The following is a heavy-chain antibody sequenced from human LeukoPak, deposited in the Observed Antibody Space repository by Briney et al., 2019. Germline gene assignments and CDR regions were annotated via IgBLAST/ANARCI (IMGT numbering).Heavy chain of an antibody. CDR1: GGSISSYY. CDR3: ARYSGMTVAGTVYYGMDV. CDR2: IYYTGST. V-gene: IGHV4-59*01. Sequence: SETLSLTCTVSGGSISSYYWSWIRQPPGKGLEWIGYIYYTGSTNYNPSLMSRVTISLDTSKNQFSLRLSSLTAADTAVYYCARYSGMTVAGTVYYGMDVWGQGTTVTVSS. D-gene: IGHD6-19*01. J-gene: IGHJ6*02.